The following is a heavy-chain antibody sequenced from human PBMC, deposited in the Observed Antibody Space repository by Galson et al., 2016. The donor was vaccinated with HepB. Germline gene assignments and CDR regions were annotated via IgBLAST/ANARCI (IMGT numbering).Heavy chain of an antibody. CDR3: AKAAYCSGGSCYPGWFDP. J-gene: IGHJ5*02. V-gene: IGHV3-30*18. CDR2: ISYDGSNK. D-gene: IGHD2-15*01. CDR1: GFTFSSYG. Sequence: SLRLSCAASGFTFSSYGMHWVRQAPGKGLEWVAVISYDGSNKYYADSVKGRFTISRDNSKNTLYLQMNSLRAEDTAVYYCAKAAYCSGGSCYPGWFDPWGQGTLVTVSS.